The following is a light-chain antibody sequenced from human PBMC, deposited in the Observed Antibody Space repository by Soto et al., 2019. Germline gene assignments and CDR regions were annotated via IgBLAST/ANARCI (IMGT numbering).Light chain of an antibody. CDR2: TAS. CDR1: QAISTW. V-gene: IGKV1-5*03. J-gene: IGKJ2*01. Sequence: DIQMTQSPSSVSASVGDRVTITCRASQAISTWLAWYQQKPGKAPKLLIYTASSLETGVPSRFSGSGSGTEFTLTISSLQPDDFATYYCQHYNRYSPYTFGQGTRLEIK. CDR3: QHYNRYSPYT.